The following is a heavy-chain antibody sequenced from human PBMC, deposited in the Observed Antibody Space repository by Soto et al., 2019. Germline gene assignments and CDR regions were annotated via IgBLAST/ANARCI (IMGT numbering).Heavy chain of an antibody. CDR3: TRPSGFVFDS. J-gene: IGHJ4*02. CDR2: IRSKAYGWTT. Sequence: GGSLRLSCAASGFTFDDYGMSWVRQAPGKGLEWVGFIRSKAYGWTTDYAASVKGRFTILRDDSKRIAYLQMNNLKTEDTAVYYCTRPSGFVFDSWGQGTLVTVSS. CDR1: GFTFDDYG. D-gene: IGHD5-12*01. V-gene: IGHV3-49*04.